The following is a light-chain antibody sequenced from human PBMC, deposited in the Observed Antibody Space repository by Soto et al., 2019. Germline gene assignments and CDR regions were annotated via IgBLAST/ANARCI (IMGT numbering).Light chain of an antibody. CDR1: SSDVGAYTS. CDR3: SSYTSDNRDYV. CDR2: EVN. J-gene: IGLJ1*01. Sequence: LTQPASVSGSPGQSITISCTGTSSDVGAYTSVSWYQHHPGKAPKVIIYEVNKRPSGISNRFSGSKSVNTASLTISGLQPDDEAHYYCSSYTSDNRDYVFGTGTKV. V-gene: IGLV2-14*01.